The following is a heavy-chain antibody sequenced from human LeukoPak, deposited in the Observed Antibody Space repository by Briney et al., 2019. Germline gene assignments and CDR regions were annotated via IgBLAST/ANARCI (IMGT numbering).Heavy chain of an antibody. V-gene: IGHV4-59*01. CDR2: IYYSGST. CDR3: ARGTIFGVVPRELDY. Sequence: PSETLSLTCTVSGGSISSYYWSWIRQPPGKGLAWIGYIYYSGSTNYNPSLKSRVTISVDTSKNQFSLKLSSVTAADTAVYYCARGTIFGVVPRELDYWGQGTLVTVSS. CDR1: GGSISSYY. J-gene: IGHJ4*02. D-gene: IGHD3-3*01.